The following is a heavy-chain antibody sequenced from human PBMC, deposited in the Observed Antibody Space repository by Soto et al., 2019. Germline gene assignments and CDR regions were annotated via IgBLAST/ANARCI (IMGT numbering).Heavy chain of an antibody. D-gene: IGHD5-18*01. CDR1: GFTFSNYY. V-gene: IGHV3-11*06. CDR2: ISGSSDRI. J-gene: IGHJ4*02. Sequence: ESGGGLVNPGGSLRLSCAGTGFTFSNYYMTWIRQAPGKGLEWVSYISGSSDRIKYADSVKGRFTISRDNVKNSLSLQMNSLRAEDTAVYYCAKDEGRYTYGLRDCWGQGTLVTVSS. CDR3: AKDEGRYTYGLRDC.